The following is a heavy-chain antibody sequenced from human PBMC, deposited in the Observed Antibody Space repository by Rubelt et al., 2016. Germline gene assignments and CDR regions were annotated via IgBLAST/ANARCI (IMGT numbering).Heavy chain of an antibody. Sequence: QVQLVQSGAEVKKPGSSVMVSCKASGGTFRSYAISWVRQAPGQGLEWMGGIIPIFGTATCAQKFQGRVTIIADESTSTSYMELSSLRSEDTAVYYCARRPQLGPFDYWGQGTLVTVSS. V-gene: IGHV1-69*01. CDR2: IIPIFGTA. CDR3: ARRPQLGPFDY. CDR1: GGTFRSYA. J-gene: IGHJ4*02. D-gene: IGHD6-13*01.